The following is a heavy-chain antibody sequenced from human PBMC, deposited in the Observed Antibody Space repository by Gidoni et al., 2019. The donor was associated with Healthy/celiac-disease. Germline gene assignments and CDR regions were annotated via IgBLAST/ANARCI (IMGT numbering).Heavy chain of an antibody. V-gene: IGHV3-21*01. J-gene: IGHJ4*02. Sequence: EVQLVASGGGLVKPGWSLRLSCAASGFTFSSYSMNWVRQAPGKGLEWVSSMSSSSSYIYYADSVKGRFTISRDNSKNSLYLQMNSLRAEDTAVYYCARDSLLRYFDWGQGTLVTVSS. D-gene: IGHD3-9*01. CDR2: MSSSSSYI. CDR1: GFTFSSYS. CDR3: ARDSLLRYFD.